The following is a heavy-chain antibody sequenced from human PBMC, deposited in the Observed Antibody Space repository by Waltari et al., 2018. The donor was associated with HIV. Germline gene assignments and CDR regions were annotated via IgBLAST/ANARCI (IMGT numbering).Heavy chain of an antibody. D-gene: IGHD3-10*01. CDR1: GDSMTSYY. J-gene: IGHJ4*02. Sequence: QVQLQESGPGLLKPSETLSLTCSVSGDSMTSYYWAWIRQPPGKGLEWIGYIYSSGSASYRPSLHGRLTISVDTSKNQVSLKLTAVTAADTAVYYCARYGSGHRHFGYWGQGALVIVSS. V-gene: IGHV4-59*01. CDR2: IYSSGSA. CDR3: ARYGSGHRHFGY.